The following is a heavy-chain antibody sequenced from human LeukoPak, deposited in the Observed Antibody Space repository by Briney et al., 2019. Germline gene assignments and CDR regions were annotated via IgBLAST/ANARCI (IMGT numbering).Heavy chain of an antibody. D-gene: IGHD5-24*01. V-gene: IGHV1-46*01. CDR1: GYTFTSYY. CDR2: VNPSGGST. Sequence: GASVKVSCKASGYTFTSYYMHWVRQAPGQGLEWMGIVNPSGGSTSYAQKFQGRVTMTRDMSTSTVYMELSSLRSEDTAVYYCARDPSEMATITDVGNYYYYYMDVWGKGTTVTVSS. J-gene: IGHJ6*03. CDR3: ARDPSEMATITDVGNYYYYYMDV.